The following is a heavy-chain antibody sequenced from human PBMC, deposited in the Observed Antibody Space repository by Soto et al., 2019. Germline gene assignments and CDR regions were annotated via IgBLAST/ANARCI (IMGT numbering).Heavy chain of an antibody. D-gene: IGHD6-19*01. Sequence: QLQLQESGSGLVKHSQTLCLTCAVSGGSISSAGYSWSWIRQPPGKGLEWIGYIYHSGSTYYNPSLKSRVTISVDRSKNQFSLKLSSVTAADTAVYYCARAGGLGAVAVDYWGQGTLVTVSS. CDR1: GGSISSAGYS. CDR2: IYHSGST. CDR3: ARAGGLGAVAVDY. V-gene: IGHV4-30-2*01. J-gene: IGHJ4*02.